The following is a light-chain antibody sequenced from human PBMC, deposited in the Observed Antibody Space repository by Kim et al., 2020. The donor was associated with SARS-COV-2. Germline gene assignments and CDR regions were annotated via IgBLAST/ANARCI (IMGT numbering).Light chain of an antibody. CDR1: SSDVGGYND. Sequence: QSALTQPASVSGSPGQSVTISCTGTSSDVGGYNDVSWHQQHAGKAPKLMIYDVSNRPAGVSNRFSGSNSGNTASMTISGLQAEDEADYYCSSYTSSNALFGGGTQLTVL. V-gene: IGLV2-14*03. CDR2: DVS. CDR3: SSYTSSNAL. J-gene: IGLJ3*02.